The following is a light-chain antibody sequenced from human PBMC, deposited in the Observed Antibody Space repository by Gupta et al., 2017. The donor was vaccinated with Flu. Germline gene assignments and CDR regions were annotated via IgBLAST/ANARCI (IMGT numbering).Light chain of an antibody. V-gene: IGKV1-39*01. CDR3: QQNYSTPRLT. CDR2: GAS. Sequence: DIQLTQSPSSLSASIGDRVTITCRASQSISGYLYWYQQKSGEAPKLLIYGASTLQSGVPSRISGSGSAADYITTISSLQPDDYATYFCQQNYSTPRLTFGQGTKVEIK. J-gene: IGKJ1*01. CDR1: QSISGY.